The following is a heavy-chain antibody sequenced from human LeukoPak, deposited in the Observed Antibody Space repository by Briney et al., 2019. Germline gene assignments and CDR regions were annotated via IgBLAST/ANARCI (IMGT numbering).Heavy chain of an antibody. CDR2: IYYSGST. J-gene: IGHJ6*04. CDR1: GGSISSYY. V-gene: IGHV4-59*01. Sequence: SETLSLTCTVSGGSISSYYWSWIRQPPGKGLEWIGYIYYSGSTNYNPSLKSRVTISVDTSKNQFSLKLSSVTAADTAVYYCARDRRNTGSYALDVWGKGTTVTVSS. D-gene: IGHD3-10*01. CDR3: ARDRRNTGSYALDV.